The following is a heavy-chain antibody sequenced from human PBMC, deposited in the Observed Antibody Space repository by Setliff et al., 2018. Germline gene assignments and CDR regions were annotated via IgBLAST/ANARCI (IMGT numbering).Heavy chain of an antibody. J-gene: IGHJ4*02. D-gene: IGHD2-2*01. V-gene: IGHV4-59*11. CDR1: GGSLSSHY. CDR3: ARLSCSSNSCPFDY. CDR2: VFYSGIT. Sequence: PSETLSLTCTVSGGSLSSHYWSWIRQPPGKGLEWIGYVFYSGITNYNPSLKSRLYMSVDTSKNQFTLKVISVTAADTAVYYCARLSCSSNSCPFDYWVQGTLVTVSS.